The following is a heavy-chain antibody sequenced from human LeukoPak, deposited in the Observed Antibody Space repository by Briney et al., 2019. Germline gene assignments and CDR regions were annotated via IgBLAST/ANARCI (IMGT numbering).Heavy chain of an antibody. J-gene: IGHJ6*02. D-gene: IGHD7-27*01. CDR3: ARNWGAAGWSNYYGMDV. V-gene: IGHV4-30-4*01. Sequence: SETLSLTCTVSGGSISSYYWSWIRQPPGKGLEWLGYIYYSGSTYYNPSLKSRITISEDTPKNQFSPKLKSVTAADTAVYFCARNWGAAGWSNYYGMDVWGQGTTVIVSS. CDR2: IYYSGST. CDR1: GGSISSYY.